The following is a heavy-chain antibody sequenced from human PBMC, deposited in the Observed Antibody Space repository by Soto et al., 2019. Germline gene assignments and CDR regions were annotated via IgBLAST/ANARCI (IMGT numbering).Heavy chain of an antibody. CDR1: GFTFSSYG. Sequence: GGSLRLSCAASGFTFSSYGMHWVRQAPGKGLEWVAVISYDGSNKYYADSVKGRFTISRDNSKNTLYLQMNSLRAEDTAVYYCAKYLSDYWVQGTLVTVSS. D-gene: IGHD3-16*02. V-gene: IGHV3-30*18. J-gene: IGHJ4*02. CDR2: ISYDGSNK. CDR3: AKYLSDY.